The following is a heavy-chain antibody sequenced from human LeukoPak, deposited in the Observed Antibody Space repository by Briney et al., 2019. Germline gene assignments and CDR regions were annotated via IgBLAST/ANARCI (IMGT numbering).Heavy chain of an antibody. CDR1: GFTFDDYG. CDR2: IKWNGGST. V-gene: IGHV3-20*04. CDR3: AREERDILTGYYFRYYYYYMDV. D-gene: IGHD3-9*01. J-gene: IGHJ6*03. Sequence: GGSLRLSCAASGFTFDDYGMSWVRQAPGKGLEWVSSIKWNGGSTVYADSVKGRFTISRDNAKNSLYLQMNSLRAEDTALYYCAREERDILTGYYFRYYYYYMDVWGKGTTVTVSS.